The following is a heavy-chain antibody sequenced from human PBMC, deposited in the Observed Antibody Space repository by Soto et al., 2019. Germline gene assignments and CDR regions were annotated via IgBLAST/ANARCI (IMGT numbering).Heavy chain of an antibody. D-gene: IGHD6-13*01. V-gene: IGHV1-18*01. J-gene: IGHJ6*02. CDR2: ISAYNGNT. CDR1: GYTFTSYG. Sequence: GASVKVSCKASGYTFTSYGISWVRQAPGQGLEWMGWISAYNGNTNYAQKLQGRVTMTTDTSTSTAYMELRSLRSDDTAVYYCASAIAAAGSPYGMDVWGQGTTVTVSS. CDR3: ASAIAAAGSPYGMDV.